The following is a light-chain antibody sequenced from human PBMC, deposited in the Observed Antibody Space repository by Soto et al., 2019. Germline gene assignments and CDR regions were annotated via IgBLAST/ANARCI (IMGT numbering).Light chain of an antibody. V-gene: IGLV2-11*01. CDR2: DVT. Sequence: QSALTQPRSVSGSPGQSVTISCTGTSSDVGGYNSLSWYQQHPGKAPKFIIYDVTKRPSGVPDRFSGSKSGNTASLTVSGLQAEDEADYYCCSYAGTYIGVFGGGTKLTVL. CDR1: SSDVGGYNS. J-gene: IGLJ3*02. CDR3: CSYAGTYIGV.